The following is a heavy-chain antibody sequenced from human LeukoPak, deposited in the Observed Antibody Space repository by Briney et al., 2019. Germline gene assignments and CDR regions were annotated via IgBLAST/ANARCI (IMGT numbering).Heavy chain of an antibody. Sequence: GGSLRLSCAASGFTFSSYAMNWVRQAPWKGMEWVSVIRGSGGSSFYGDSVKGRFTISRDNSKNTLYLQMNSLRVEDTAVYYCAKDDGSGWYQIDHWGQGTLVTVSS. V-gene: IGHV3-23*01. CDR3: AKDDGSGWYQIDH. J-gene: IGHJ5*02. CDR1: GFTFSSYA. CDR2: IRGSGGSS. D-gene: IGHD6-19*01.